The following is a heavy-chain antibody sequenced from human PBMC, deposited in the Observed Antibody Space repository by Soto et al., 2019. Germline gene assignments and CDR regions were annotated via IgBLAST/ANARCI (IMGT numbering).Heavy chain of an antibody. CDR2: INHSGST. CDR1: GGSFSGYY. D-gene: IGHD6-13*01. V-gene: IGHV4-34*01. J-gene: IGHJ4*02. CDR3: AREGIAAAAHYFDY. Sequence: VQLQQWGAGLLKPSETLSLTCAVYGGSFSGYYWSWIRQPPGKGLEWIGEINHSGSTNYNPSLKSRVTISVDTSKNQFSLKLSSVTAADTAVYYCAREGIAAAAHYFDYWGQGTLVTVSS.